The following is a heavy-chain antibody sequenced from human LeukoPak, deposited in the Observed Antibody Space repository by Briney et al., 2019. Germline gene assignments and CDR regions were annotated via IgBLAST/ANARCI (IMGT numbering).Heavy chain of an antibody. Sequence: GGSLRLSCAASGFTFSNAWMSWVRQAPGKGLEWVGRIKSKTDGGTTDYAAPVKGRFTISRDDSKNTLYLQMNSLKTEDTAVYYCTTADMIVVAGETPSYYGMDVWGQGTTVTVSS. CDR1: GFTFSNAW. V-gene: IGHV3-15*01. CDR2: IKSKTDGGTT. J-gene: IGHJ6*02. D-gene: IGHD3-22*01. CDR3: TTADMIVVAGETPSYYGMDV.